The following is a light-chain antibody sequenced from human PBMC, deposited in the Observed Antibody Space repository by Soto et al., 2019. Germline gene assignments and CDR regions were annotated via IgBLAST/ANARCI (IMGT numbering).Light chain of an antibody. CDR3: LQHSDYPFT. CDR2: SAS. CDR1: QGIRDA. Sequence: DIQMTQSPSSLAASVGDRVTITCRASQGIRDALGWYQQKPGKVPKRLIYSASSLQNGVPSRFSGSGSETVCTLTISSLQPEDFATYFCLQHSDYPFTFDQGTRLEI. V-gene: IGKV1-17*01. J-gene: IGKJ2*01.